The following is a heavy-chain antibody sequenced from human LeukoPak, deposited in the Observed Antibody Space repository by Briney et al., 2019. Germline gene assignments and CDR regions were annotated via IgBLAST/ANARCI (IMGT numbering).Heavy chain of an antibody. CDR1: AFTFNNFP. J-gene: IGHJ4*02. D-gene: IGHD3-9*01. V-gene: IGHV3-30-3*01. CDR3: ARDFHYFFDY. Sequence: GGSLRLSCTASAFTFNNFPMPWVRQAPGKGLEWVTLILKDGSDAFYADSVKGRFTISRDNSENTLFLRMNSLRAEDTAIYYCARDFHYFFDYCGQGTLVTVSS. CDR2: ILKDGSDA.